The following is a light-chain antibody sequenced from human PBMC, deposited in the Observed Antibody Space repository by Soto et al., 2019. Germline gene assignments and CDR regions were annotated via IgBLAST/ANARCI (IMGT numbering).Light chain of an antibody. J-gene: IGKJ4*01. V-gene: IGKV3-20*01. CDR1: QSLDSSY. CDR2: STS. Sequence: EIVLTQSPDTLSLSLGERVILSCRASQSLDSSYLHWYQQRAGQAPRLLIFSTSNRDTGVPDRFSGSGSGTDFTLTISRLEPEDFGVYYCQQYDPSLPRTFGGGSRVEI. CDR3: QQYDPSLPRT.